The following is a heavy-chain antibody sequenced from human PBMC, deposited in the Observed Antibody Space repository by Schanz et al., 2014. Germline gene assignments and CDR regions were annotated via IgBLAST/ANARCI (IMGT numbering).Heavy chain of an antibody. Sequence: QVQLVQSGAEVKKPGASVKVSCKVSGSIFSKLLMHWVRQAPGQGLEWMGWISAYNGHTTYAQKFQGRVTMTRDTSLKTAYMEMTDLKFEDAGLYYCAIHYGDRPLWGQGTLIAVSS. CDR2: ISAYNGHT. CDR1: GSIFSKLL. D-gene: IGHD4-17*01. V-gene: IGHV1-8*01. J-gene: IGHJ4*02. CDR3: AIHYGDRPL.